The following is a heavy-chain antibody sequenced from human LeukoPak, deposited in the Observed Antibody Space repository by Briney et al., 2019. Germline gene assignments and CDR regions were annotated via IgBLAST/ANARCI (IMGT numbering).Heavy chain of an antibody. CDR3: AILIGYCSSTSCYRHIPFDI. CDR2: IIPILGIA. CDR1: GGTFSSYA. D-gene: IGHD2-2*01. Sequence: GASVKVSCKASGGTFSSYAISWVQQAPGQGLEWMGRIIPILGIANYAQKFQGRVTMTRDTSISTAYMELSRLRSDDTAVYYCAILIGYCSSTSCYRHIPFDIWGQGTMVTVSS. V-gene: IGHV1-69*04. J-gene: IGHJ3*02.